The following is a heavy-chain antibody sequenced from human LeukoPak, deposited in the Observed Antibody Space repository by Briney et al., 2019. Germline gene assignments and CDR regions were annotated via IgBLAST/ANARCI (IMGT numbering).Heavy chain of an antibody. V-gene: IGHV4-4*07. CDR3: ARGYYFHYYYSMDV. CDR2: IYISGSGST. Sequence: PSETLSLTCTVSGGSISSYYWSWIRQPAGKGLEGIGRIYISGSGSTNYNPSLKSRVTMSVDTSKNQFSLKLSSVTAADTAVYYSARGYYFHYYYSMDVWGKGTTVTISS. D-gene: IGHD2/OR15-2a*01. CDR1: GGSISSYY. J-gene: IGHJ6*03.